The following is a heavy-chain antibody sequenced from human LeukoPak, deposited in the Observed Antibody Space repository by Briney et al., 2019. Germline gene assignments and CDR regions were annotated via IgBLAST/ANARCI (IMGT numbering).Heavy chain of an antibody. D-gene: IGHD6-19*01. CDR2: ISTTSSTI. CDR1: GFTFSSYG. CDR3: ARGKEKWLDHFDY. V-gene: IGHV3-48*02. Sequence: PGGSLRLSCAASGFTFSSYGMNWVRQAPGKGLEWVSYISTTSSTIYYADSVKGRFTMSRDNAKGSLYLQMDSLRDEDTAVYYCARGKEKWLDHFDYWGQGSLVTVSS. J-gene: IGHJ4*02.